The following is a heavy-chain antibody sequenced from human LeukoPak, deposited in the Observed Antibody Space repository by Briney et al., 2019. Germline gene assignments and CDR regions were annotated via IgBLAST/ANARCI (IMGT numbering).Heavy chain of an antibody. Sequence: PGGSLRLSCAASGFTFSDYYMSWIRQAPGTGLEWVSYISSSGNTIYYVDSVKGRFTISRDNAKNSLYLQMNSLRAEDTAVYYCARGTDHVAFSWYVLDHWGQGTLAIVSS. CDR1: GFTFSDYY. D-gene: IGHD6-13*01. CDR3: ARGTDHVAFSWYVLDH. V-gene: IGHV3-11*04. CDR2: ISSSGNTI. J-gene: IGHJ4*02.